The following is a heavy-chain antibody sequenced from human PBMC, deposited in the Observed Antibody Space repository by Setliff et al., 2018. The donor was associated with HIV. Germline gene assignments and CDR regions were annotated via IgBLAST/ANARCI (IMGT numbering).Heavy chain of an antibody. V-gene: IGHV1-18*01. J-gene: IGHJ4*02. CDR1: GYTFTSYG. CDR2: ISVYNGNT. D-gene: IGHD3-16*01. Sequence: ASVKVSCKASGYTFTSYGFSWVRQAPGQGLEWMGWISVYNGNTNYAQKFQGRVTMTTDTSTSTAYMELRSLRSDDTAVYYCARDWMGVTNYFDHWGQGTLVTV. CDR3: ARDWMGVTNYFDH.